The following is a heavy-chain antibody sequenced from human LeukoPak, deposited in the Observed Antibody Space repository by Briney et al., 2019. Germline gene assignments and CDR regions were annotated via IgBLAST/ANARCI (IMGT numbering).Heavy chain of an antibody. CDR1: GFTFSNAW. Sequence: PGGSLRLSCAASGFTFSNAWMSWVRQAPGKGLEWVGRIKSKTDGGTTDYAAPVKGRFTISRDDSKDTLYLQMNSLKTEDTAVYYCTTDYHYDFWSGYYEGIYWGQGTLVTVSS. CDR2: IKSKTDGGTT. J-gene: IGHJ4*01. D-gene: IGHD3-3*01. CDR3: TTDYHYDFWSGYYEGIY. V-gene: IGHV3-15*01.